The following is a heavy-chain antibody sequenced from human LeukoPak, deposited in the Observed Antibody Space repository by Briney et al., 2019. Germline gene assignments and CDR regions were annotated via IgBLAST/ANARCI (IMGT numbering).Heavy chain of an antibody. V-gene: IGHV1-24*01. D-gene: IGHD3-3*01. Sequence: ASVKVSCKVSGYTLTALSMYWVRKAPGKGLEWMGGFDPEDGETIYAQKFQGRVTMTEGTSTDTAYMELSSLRSEDTAVYYCATKVLGVVIMSEDAFDIWGQGTMVTVSS. CDR1: GYTLTALS. J-gene: IGHJ3*02. CDR2: FDPEDGET. CDR3: ATKVLGVVIMSEDAFDI.